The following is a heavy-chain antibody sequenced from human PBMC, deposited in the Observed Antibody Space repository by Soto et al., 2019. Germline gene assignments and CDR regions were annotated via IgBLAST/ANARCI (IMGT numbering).Heavy chain of an antibody. CDR2: ISGSGGST. D-gene: IGHD6-19*01. Sequence: GGPRRRSWAPSEFTFSECGRSWVRQAPGKGLEWVSAISGSGGSTYYADSVKGRFTISRDNSKNTLYLQMNSLRAEDTAVYYCAKDPGIAVAGIDYWGQGTLVTVSS. CDR1: EFTFSECG. V-gene: IGHV3-23*01. J-gene: IGHJ4*02. CDR3: AKDPGIAVAGIDY.